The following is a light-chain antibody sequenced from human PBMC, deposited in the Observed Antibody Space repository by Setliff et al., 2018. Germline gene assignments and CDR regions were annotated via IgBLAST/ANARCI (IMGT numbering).Light chain of an antibody. Sequence: QSVLTQPPSVSAAPGQKVTISCSGSSSNIGTNYVSWYQQLPGTAPKLLIFDNNKRPSGIPDRFSGSTSGSSATLGITGLQTGDEADYYCGTWDTSLSAVVFGGGTK. CDR1: SSNIGTNY. CDR2: DNN. V-gene: IGLV1-51*01. J-gene: IGLJ2*01. CDR3: GTWDTSLSAVV.